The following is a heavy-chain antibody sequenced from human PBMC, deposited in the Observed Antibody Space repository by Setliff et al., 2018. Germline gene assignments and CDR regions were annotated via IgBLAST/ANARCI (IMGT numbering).Heavy chain of an antibody. CDR3: APSSCSAGLCSIAGGALDI. D-gene: IGHD1-26*01. V-gene: IGHV3-23*01. CDR1: GEKESTDA. J-gene: IGHJ3*02. CDR2: ISSDGTSV. Sequence: GGSLRLSGAADGEKESTDAMTWVRQAPGEGREGVSAISSDGTSVYYVGSVRGRFTISRDNSQNTLYLQMTSLRAEDTAVYFRAPSSCSAGLCSIAGGALDIWGQGTKVTVSS.